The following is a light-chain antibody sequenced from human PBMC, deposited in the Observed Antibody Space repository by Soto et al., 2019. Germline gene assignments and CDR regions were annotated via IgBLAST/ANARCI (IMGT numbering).Light chain of an antibody. CDR3: AAGDDSLSGFYG. J-gene: IGLJ1*01. V-gene: IGLV1-47*01. CDR1: SSNIGSNY. Sequence: QSVLTQPPSASGTPGQRVTISCSGSSSNIGSNYVYWYQQLPGTAPKLLIYRNNQRPSGVPDRFSGSKSGTSASLAISGLRSEEEADYYCAAGDDSLSGFYGCETGTKVTVL. CDR2: RNN.